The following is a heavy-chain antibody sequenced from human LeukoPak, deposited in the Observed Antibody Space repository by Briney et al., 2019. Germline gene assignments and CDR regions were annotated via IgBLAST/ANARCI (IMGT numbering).Heavy chain of an antibody. J-gene: IGHJ3*02. V-gene: IGHV4-30-4*08. CDR3: ARDDYGDYGAFDI. D-gene: IGHD4-17*01. CDR2: VYYSGDT. CDR1: GGSISSGNSCYY. Sequence: SQTLSLTCTVSGGSISSGNSCYYWSWIRQLPGKGLERFEYVYYSGDTYYNPSLKSPVIMSVDTSKNQFSLILSSAAAADTAVYYCARDDYGDYGAFDIWGQGTMATVSS.